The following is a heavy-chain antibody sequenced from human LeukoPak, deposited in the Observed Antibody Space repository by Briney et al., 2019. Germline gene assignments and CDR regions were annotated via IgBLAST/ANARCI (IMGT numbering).Heavy chain of an antibody. CDR1: GCTFTNFG. CDR3: ARDKDEDYDTSGMFQH. D-gene: IGHD3-22*01. Sequence: WASVTVSCKASGCTFTNFGISWVRQAPGQRPEWMGWISTYNGNTNYAQNLQDRVTFTTDTSTTTAYMDLRSLRSDDTAVYYCARDKDEDYDTSGMFQHWGQGTLVTVSS. V-gene: IGHV1-18*04. CDR2: ISTYNGNT. J-gene: IGHJ1*01.